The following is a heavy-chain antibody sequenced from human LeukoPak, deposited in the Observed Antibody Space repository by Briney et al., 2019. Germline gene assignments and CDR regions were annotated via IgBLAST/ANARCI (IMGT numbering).Heavy chain of an antibody. D-gene: IGHD6-19*01. J-gene: IGHJ4*02. CDR2: INSDGSST. V-gene: IGHV3-74*01. Sequence: GGSLRLSCPASGFTFSTHWMHWVRQAPGKGLVWVSRINSDGSSTSYADSVKGRFTISRDNAKNTLYLQMNSLRAEDTAVYYCARDREQWLASYYFDYWGQGTLVTVSS. CDR3: ARDREQWLASYYFDY. CDR1: GFTFSTHW.